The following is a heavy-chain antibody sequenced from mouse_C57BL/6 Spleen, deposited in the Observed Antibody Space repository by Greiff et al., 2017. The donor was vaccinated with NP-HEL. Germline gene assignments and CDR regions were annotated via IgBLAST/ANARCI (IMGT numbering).Heavy chain of an antibody. CDR1: GYTFTSYW. CDR3: ARTYYYGSSPYCYFDV. V-gene: IGHV1-52*01. Sequence: QVQLKQPGAELVRPGSSVKLSCKASGYTFTSYWMHWVKQRPIQGLEWIGNIDPSDSETHYNQKFKDKATLTVDKSSSTAYMQLSSLTSEDSAVYDCARTYYYGSSPYCYFDVWGTGTTVTVSS. J-gene: IGHJ1*03. D-gene: IGHD1-1*01. CDR2: IDPSDSET.